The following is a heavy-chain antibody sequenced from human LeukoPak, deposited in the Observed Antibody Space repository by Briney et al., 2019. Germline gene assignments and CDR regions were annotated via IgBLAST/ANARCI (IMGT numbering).Heavy chain of an antibody. Sequence: SETLSLTCTVSGDSISSHYSSWIRQPPGKGLEWMGFFFEVGSTNYKSSLESRVTMSVDTSKNQFSLKLRSVTAADTAVYYCARVLQNYYHLDVWGTGTTVTVSS. V-gene: IGHV4-59*11. CDR3: ARVLQNYYHLDV. D-gene: IGHD2/OR15-2a*01. CDR1: GDSISSHY. J-gene: IGHJ6*03. CDR2: FFEVGST.